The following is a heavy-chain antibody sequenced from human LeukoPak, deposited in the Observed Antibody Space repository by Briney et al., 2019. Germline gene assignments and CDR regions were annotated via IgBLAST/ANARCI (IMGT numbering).Heavy chain of an antibody. D-gene: IGHD3-9*01. CDR3: ARVFRGDILTNLYYMDV. CDR1: GDSISTSNSY. CDR2: IYYSGNT. Sequence: SETLSLTCTVSGDSISTSNSYWGWIRQPPGKGLEWIGSIYYSGNTYYNPSLKSRVTISVDTSKNQFSLKLSSVTAADTAVYYCARVFRGDILTNLYYMDVWGKGTTVTVSS. J-gene: IGHJ6*03. V-gene: IGHV4-39*07.